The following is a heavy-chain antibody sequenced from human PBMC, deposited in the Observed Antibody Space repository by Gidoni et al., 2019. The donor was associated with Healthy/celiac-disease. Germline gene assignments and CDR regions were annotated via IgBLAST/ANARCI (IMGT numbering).Heavy chain of an antibody. CDR2: ISAYNGNT. Sequence: QVQLVQSGAEVKKPGASVTASCKASGYTCTSYGISWVRQAPGQGLEWMGWISAYNGNTNYAQKLQGRVTMTTDTSTSTAYMELRSLRSDDTAVYYCARVYGSGSYYHSTDYWGQGTLVTVSS. CDR3: ARVYGSGSYYHSTDY. J-gene: IGHJ4*02. CDR1: GYTCTSYG. D-gene: IGHD3-10*01. V-gene: IGHV1-18*01.